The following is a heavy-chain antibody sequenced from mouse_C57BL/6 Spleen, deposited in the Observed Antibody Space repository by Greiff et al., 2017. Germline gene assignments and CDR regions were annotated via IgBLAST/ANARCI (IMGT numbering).Heavy chain of an antibody. CDR3: ARRVYGSSHWYFDV. Sequence: QVQLQQSGAELVKPGASVKISCKASGYAFSSYWMNWVKQRPGKGLEWIGQIYPGVGDTNYNGKFKGRATLTADKSSSTAYMQLSSLTSEVSAVYFCARRVYGSSHWYFDVWGTGTTVTVSS. D-gene: IGHD1-1*01. V-gene: IGHV1-80*01. CDR2: IYPGVGDT. J-gene: IGHJ1*03. CDR1: GYAFSSYW.